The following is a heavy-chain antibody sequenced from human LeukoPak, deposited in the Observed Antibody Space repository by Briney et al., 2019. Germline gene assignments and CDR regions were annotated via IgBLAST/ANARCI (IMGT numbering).Heavy chain of an antibody. CDR3: ARGGTIKNGMDV. V-gene: IGHV4-59*01. J-gene: IGHJ6*02. CDR2: VYYSGST. D-gene: IGHD1-14*01. Sequence: TPSETLSLTCTVSGGSISTYYWNWIRQPPGKGLEWIGYVYYSGSTNYNPSLESRVTISVDTSKNQFSLILSSVTAADTAVYYCARGGTIKNGMDVWGQGTTVTVSS. CDR1: GGSISTYY.